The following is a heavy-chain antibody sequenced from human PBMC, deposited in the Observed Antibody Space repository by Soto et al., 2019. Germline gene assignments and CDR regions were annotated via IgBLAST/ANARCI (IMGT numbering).Heavy chain of an antibody. CDR1: GGSISSYY. Sequence: PSETLSLTCTVSGGSISSYYWSWIRQPPGKGLEWVGYIYYSGSTNYNPSLKSRVTISVDTSKNQFSLKLSSVTAADTAVYYCARGVLWFGVSYDPWGQGTLVTVSS. V-gene: IGHV4-59*01. CDR3: ARGVLWFGVSYDP. J-gene: IGHJ5*02. CDR2: IYYSGST. D-gene: IGHD3-10*01.